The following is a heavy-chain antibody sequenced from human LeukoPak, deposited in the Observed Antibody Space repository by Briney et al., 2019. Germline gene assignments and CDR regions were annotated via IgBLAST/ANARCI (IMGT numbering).Heavy chain of an antibody. D-gene: IGHD4-23*01. CDR1: GGSFSGYY. CDR3: ARCFRRWWGYDY. CDR2: IYYSGST. Sequence: SETLSLTCTVYGGSFSGYYWSWIRQHPGKGLEWIGYIYYSGSTYYNPSLKSRVTISVDTSKNQFSLKLSSVTAADTAVYYCARCFRRWWGYDYWGQGTLVTVSS. V-gene: IGHV4-31*03. J-gene: IGHJ4*02.